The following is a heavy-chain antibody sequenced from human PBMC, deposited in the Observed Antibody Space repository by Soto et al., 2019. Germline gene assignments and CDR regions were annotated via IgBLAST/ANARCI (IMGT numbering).Heavy chain of an antibody. CDR3: AVPGQYCTNGVCPWIFDY. CDR1: GGTFSSYA. Sequence: SVKVSCKASGGTFSSYAISWVLQAPGQGLEWMGGIIPIFGTANYAQKFQGRVTITADESTSTAYMELSSLRSEDTAVYYCAVPGQYCTNGVCPWIFDYWGQGTLVTVSS. D-gene: IGHD2-8*01. V-gene: IGHV1-69*13. J-gene: IGHJ4*02. CDR2: IIPIFGTA.